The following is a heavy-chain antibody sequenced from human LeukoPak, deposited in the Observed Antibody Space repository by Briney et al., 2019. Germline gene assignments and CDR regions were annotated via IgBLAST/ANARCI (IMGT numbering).Heavy chain of an antibody. Sequence: GASVKVSCKASGYTFTIYGISWVRQAPGQGLECMGWISPYNGDTNYAQKLQGRVTMTTDTSTSTAYMELRSLRSDDTAVYYCARAPYTYGYVGYYFDYWDQGTLVTVSS. CDR3: ARAPYTYGYVGYYFDY. CDR2: ISPYNGDT. J-gene: IGHJ4*02. V-gene: IGHV1-18*01. CDR1: GYTFTIYG. D-gene: IGHD5-18*01.